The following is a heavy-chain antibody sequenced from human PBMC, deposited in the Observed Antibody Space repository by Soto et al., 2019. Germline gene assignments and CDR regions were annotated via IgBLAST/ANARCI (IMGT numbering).Heavy chain of an antibody. V-gene: IGHV3-48*01. Sequence: GGSLRLSCAASGFTFNTFGMNWVRQAPGKGLEWISYISVTSTTIHYADSVRGQFAISRDNAKNSLFLQMDSLRVEDTAVYYCARASYYYDGSGYHGYWGQGTLVTVSS. CDR2: ISVTSTTI. CDR3: ARASYYYDGSGYHGY. CDR1: GFTFNTFG. D-gene: IGHD3-22*01. J-gene: IGHJ4*02.